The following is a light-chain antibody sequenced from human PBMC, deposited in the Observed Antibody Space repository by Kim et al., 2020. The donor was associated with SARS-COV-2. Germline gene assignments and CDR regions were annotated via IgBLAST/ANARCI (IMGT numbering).Light chain of an antibody. CDR3: QSYDSSLRGV. J-gene: IGLJ3*02. Sequence: QSVLTPPPSVSGAPGQRVTISCTGSSSNIGAGYDVHWYQQLPGTAPKLLIYGNSNRPSGVPDRFSGSKSGTSASLAITGLQAEDEADYYCQSYDSSLRGVFGGGTQLTVL. CDR1: SSNIGAGYD. V-gene: IGLV1-40*01. CDR2: GNS.